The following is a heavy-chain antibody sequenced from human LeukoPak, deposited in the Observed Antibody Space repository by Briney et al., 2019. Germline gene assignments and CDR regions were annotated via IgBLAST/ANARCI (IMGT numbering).Heavy chain of an antibody. CDR2: IIPILGIA. CDR3: ARGTSYGRRPGEFDY. V-gene: IGHV1-69*04. Sequence: SVKVSCKASGGTFSSYAISWVRQAPGQGLEWMGRIIPILGIANYAQKFQGRVTITADKPTSTAYMELSSLRSEDTAVYYCARGTSYGRRPGEFDYWGQGTLVTVSS. J-gene: IGHJ4*02. D-gene: IGHD2-2*01. CDR1: GGTFSSYA.